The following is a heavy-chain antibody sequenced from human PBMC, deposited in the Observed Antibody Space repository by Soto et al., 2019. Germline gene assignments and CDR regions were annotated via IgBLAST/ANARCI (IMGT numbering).Heavy chain of an antibody. CDR1: GYTFIRYG. V-gene: IGHV1-18*01. Sequence: QVRLVQPAAEVKKPGASVKVSCKTSGYTFIRYGIAWVRQAPGQGLAWMGWISPYNDYTNYAQKFQGRVRMTADTSTKTVYLEMRPVKADDTAAYYGARGGYSDAVCGKLNQYGCDVWGHGDTVSVSS. CDR2: ISPYNDYT. D-gene: IGHD3-16*01. CDR3: ARGGYSDAVCGKLNQYGCDV. J-gene: IGHJ6*02.